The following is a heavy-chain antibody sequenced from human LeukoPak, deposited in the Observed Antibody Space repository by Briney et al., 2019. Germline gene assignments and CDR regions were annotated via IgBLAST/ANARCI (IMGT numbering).Heavy chain of an antibody. CDR2: IFDSGNS. Sequence: SETLSLTCAVSSYSISSGSYWGWIRQSPGKGLEWVGSIFDSGNSYYNPSLKSRLTMSVDTSKNQFSLKLTSVTAADTALYYCARVTYVDDMLYQYFDYWGQGILVTVSS. CDR3: ARVTYVDDMLYQYFDY. D-gene: IGHD4-17*01. V-gene: IGHV4-38-2*01. J-gene: IGHJ4*02. CDR1: SYSISSGSY.